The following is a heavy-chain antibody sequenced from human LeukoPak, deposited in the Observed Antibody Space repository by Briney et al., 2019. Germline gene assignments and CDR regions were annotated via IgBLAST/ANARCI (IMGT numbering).Heavy chain of an antibody. J-gene: IGHJ4*02. V-gene: IGHV3-53*01. CDR2: IYSSDRT. CDR1: GFTVSNNY. D-gene: IGHD2-15*01. Sequence: GGSLRLSCAASGFTVSNNYMSWVRQAPGKGLEWVSIIYSSDRTYYGDSVRGRFTISRDSSRNTLYLQMDSLRAEDTAVYYCARAITNIAVGDYWGQGTLVTVSS. CDR3: ARAITNIAVGDY.